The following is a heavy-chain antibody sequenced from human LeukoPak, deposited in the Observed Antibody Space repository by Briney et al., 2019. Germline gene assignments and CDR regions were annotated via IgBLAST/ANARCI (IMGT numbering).Heavy chain of an antibody. CDR1: GFTVSSNY. Sequence: PGGSLRLSCAASGFTVSSNYMSWVRQAPGKGLEWIGYIYYSGSTYYNPSLKSRVTISVDTSKNQFSLKLSSVTAADTAVYYCARGAPDDYGDYEGYFDYWGQGTLVTVSS. CDR2: IYYSGST. D-gene: IGHD4-17*01. V-gene: IGHV4-59*06. CDR3: ARGAPDDYGDYEGYFDY. J-gene: IGHJ4*02.